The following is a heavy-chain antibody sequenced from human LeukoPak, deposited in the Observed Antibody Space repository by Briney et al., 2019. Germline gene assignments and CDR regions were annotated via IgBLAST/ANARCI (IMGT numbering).Heavy chain of an antibody. V-gene: IGHV3-21*01. CDR3: GGDFWSGYIGYYYYYGMDV. CDR2: ISSSSSYI. Sequence: GGSLRLSCAASGFTFSSYAMTWVRQAPGKGLEWVSSISSSSSYIYYADSVKGRFTISRDNAKNSLYLQMNSLRAEDTAVYYCGGDFWSGYIGYYYYYGMDVWGQGTTVTVSS. J-gene: IGHJ6*02. CDR1: GFTFSSYA. D-gene: IGHD3-3*01.